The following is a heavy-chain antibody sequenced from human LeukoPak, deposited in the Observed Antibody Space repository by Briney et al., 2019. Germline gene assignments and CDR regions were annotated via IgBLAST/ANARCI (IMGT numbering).Heavy chain of an antibody. Sequence: PGGSLRLSCTTSGFNFRAYWMSWVRQAPGKGLEWVANIKQDGSEKYYVDSVKGRFTISRDNAKNSLYLQMNSLRAEDTAVYYCARSPTDFWSGYYSPGFDYWGQGTLVTVSS. CDR1: GFNFRAYW. D-gene: IGHD3-3*01. CDR3: ARSPTDFWSGYYSPGFDY. CDR2: IKQDGSEK. J-gene: IGHJ4*02. V-gene: IGHV3-7*01.